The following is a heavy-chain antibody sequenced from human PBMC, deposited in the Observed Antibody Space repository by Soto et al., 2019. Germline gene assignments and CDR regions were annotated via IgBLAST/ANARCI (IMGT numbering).Heavy chain of an antibody. CDR3: AREDTIVVPAAMESGFYYGMDV. CDR1: GFTFSTYG. J-gene: IGHJ6*02. CDR2: IWYDGSNK. V-gene: IGHV3-33*01. D-gene: IGHD2-2*01. Sequence: QVQLVESGGGVVQPGRSLRLSCAASGFTFSTYGMPWVRQAPGKGLEWVAVIWYDGSNKYYADSVKGRFTISRDNSKNTLYLQMNSLRDEDTAVYYCAREDTIVVPAAMESGFYYGMDVWGQGTTVTVSS.